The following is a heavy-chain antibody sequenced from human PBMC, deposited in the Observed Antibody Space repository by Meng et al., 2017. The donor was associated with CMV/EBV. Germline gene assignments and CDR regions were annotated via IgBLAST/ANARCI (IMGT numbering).Heavy chain of an antibody. J-gene: IGHJ4*02. CDR1: GYTFTGYY. Sequence: VQSGAEVKKPGASGTASCKASGYTFTGYYMHWVRQAPGQGLEWMGWINPNSGGTNYAQKFQGRVTMTRDTSISTAYMELSRLRSDDTAVYYCARFMSSSWDHYFDYWGQGTLVTVSS. CDR2: INPNSGGT. V-gene: IGHV1-2*02. D-gene: IGHD6-13*01. CDR3: ARFMSSSWDHYFDY.